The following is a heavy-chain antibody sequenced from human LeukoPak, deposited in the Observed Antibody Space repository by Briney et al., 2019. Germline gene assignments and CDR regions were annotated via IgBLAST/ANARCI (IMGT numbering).Heavy chain of an antibody. Sequence: SLTLSCAASGFTFSNYYMGWIRQAPGKGLEWVSSISSSGSTIYYADSVKGRFTISRDNAKNSLYLQMNSLRAEDTAVYYCARRAGAYSHPYDYWGQGTLVTVSS. CDR3: ARRAGAYSHPYDY. J-gene: IGHJ4*02. V-gene: IGHV3-11*01. CDR1: GFTFSNYY. D-gene: IGHD4/OR15-4a*01. CDR2: ISSSGSTI.